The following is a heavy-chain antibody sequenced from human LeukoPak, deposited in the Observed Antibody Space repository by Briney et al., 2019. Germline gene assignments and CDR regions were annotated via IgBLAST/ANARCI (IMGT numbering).Heavy chain of an antibody. Sequence: SETLSLTCTVSGGSISSSSYYWGWICQPPGKGLEWIGSIYYSGSTYYNPSLKSRVTISVDTSKNQFSLKLSSVTAADTAVYYCARHVSPYRDPGFLDVWGKGTTVTVSS. CDR1: GGSISSSSYY. D-gene: IGHD4-11*01. CDR3: ARHVSPYRDPGFLDV. V-gene: IGHV4-39*01. J-gene: IGHJ6*04. CDR2: IYYSGST.